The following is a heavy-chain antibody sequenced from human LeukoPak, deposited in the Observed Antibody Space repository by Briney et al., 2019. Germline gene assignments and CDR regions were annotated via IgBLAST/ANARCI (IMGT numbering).Heavy chain of an antibody. CDR1: GGSISSYY. CDR2: IYYSGST. J-gene: IGHJ5*02. Sequence: PSETLSLTCTVSGGSISSYYWSWIRQPPGKGLEWIGYIYYSGSTNYNPSLKGRVTISVDTSKNQSSLKLSSVTAADTAVYYCARGGIVAPNWFDPWGQGTLVTVSS. CDR3: ARGGIVAPNWFDP. D-gene: IGHD1-26*01. V-gene: IGHV4-59*01.